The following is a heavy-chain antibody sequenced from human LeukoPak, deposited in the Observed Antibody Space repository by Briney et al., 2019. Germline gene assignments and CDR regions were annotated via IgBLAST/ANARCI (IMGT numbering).Heavy chain of an antibody. V-gene: IGHV3-30-3*02. CDR3: AKLLYIVVVPAACYFDY. J-gene: IGHJ4*02. D-gene: IGHD2-2*01. CDR1: GFTFSSYA. Sequence: GGSLGLSCAASGFTFSSYAMHWVRQAPGKGLEWVAVISYDGSNKYYADSVKGRFTISRDNSKNTLYLQMNSLRAEDTAVYYCAKLLYIVVVPAACYFDYWGQGTLVTVSS. CDR2: ISYDGSNK.